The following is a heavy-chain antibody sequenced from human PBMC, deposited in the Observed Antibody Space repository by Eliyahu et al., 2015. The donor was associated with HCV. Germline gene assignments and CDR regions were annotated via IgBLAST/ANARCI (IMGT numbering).Heavy chain of an antibody. V-gene: IGHV1-2*04. D-gene: IGHD3-22*01. CDR2: INPNSGGT. Sequence: QVQLVQSGAEVKKPGASVKVSCXASGYXFXGYYMHWVRQAPGQGLEWMGWINPNSGGTNYAQKFQGWVTMTRDTSISTAYMELSRLRSDDTAVYYCARAAYVSSGSYYFDYWGQGTLVTVSS. CDR3: ARAAYVSSGSYYFDY. J-gene: IGHJ4*02. CDR1: GYXFXGYY.